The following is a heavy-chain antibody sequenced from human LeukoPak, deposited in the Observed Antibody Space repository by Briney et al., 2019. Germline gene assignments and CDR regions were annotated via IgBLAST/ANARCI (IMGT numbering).Heavy chain of an antibody. Sequence: GGSLRLSCAASGFTFSSYAMHWVRQAPGKGLVWVSHINGDGSTTSYADSVKGRFTISRDNAKNTVYLQMNSLRAEDTAVYYCAKGGSSSPRSTFDYWGQGTLLTVSS. D-gene: IGHD6-13*01. CDR2: INGDGSTT. CDR1: GFTFSSYA. J-gene: IGHJ4*02. V-gene: IGHV3-74*01. CDR3: AKGGSSSPRSTFDY.